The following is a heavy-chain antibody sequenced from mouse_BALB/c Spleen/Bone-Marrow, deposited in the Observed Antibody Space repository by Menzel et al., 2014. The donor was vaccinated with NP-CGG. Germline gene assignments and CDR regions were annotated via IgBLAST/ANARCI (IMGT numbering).Heavy chain of an antibody. Sequence: EVQLQQSGPGLVKPSQSLSLTCSVTGYSITSGYYWNWIRQFPGNKLEWMGYISYDDSNNYNPSLKNRISITRDTPKNQFFLKLNSVTTEDTATYYCSRGGDYFFDYWGQGTTLTVSS. CDR2: ISYDDSN. J-gene: IGHJ2*01. V-gene: IGHV3-6*02. D-gene: IGHD2-13*01. CDR3: SRGGDYFFDY. CDR1: GYSITSGYY.